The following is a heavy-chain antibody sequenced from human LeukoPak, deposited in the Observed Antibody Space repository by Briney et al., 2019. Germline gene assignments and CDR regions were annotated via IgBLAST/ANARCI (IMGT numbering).Heavy chain of an antibody. J-gene: IGHJ4*02. CDR3: ARVPLRLGELSLVDY. Sequence: PSETLSLTCTVSGGSISSYYWGWIRQPPGKGLEWIGSIYYSGSTYYNPSLKSRVTISVDTSKNQFSLKLSSVAAADTAVYYCARVPLRLGELSLVDYWGQGTLVTVSS. CDR1: GGSISSYY. CDR2: IYYSGST. V-gene: IGHV4-39*07. D-gene: IGHD3-16*02.